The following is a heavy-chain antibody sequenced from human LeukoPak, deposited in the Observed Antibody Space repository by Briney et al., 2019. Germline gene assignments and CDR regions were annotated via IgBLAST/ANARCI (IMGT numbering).Heavy chain of an antibody. CDR2: IFYSGTT. D-gene: IGHD3-22*01. Sequence: SQTLSLTCTVSGGSISSDDYYWSWIRQPPGKGLEWIGYIFYSGTTHYNPSLKSRVIISVDTSKNQFSLNLSSVTAADTAVYYCVREARYDSSGYNLRSNWFDPWGQGTLVTVSS. J-gene: IGHJ5*02. CDR1: GGSISSDDYY. CDR3: VREARYDSSGYNLRSNWFDP. V-gene: IGHV4-30-4*01.